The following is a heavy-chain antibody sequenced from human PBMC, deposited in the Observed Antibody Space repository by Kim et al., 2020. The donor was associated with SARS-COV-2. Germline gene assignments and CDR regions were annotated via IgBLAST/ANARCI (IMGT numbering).Heavy chain of an antibody. D-gene: IGHD3-22*01. Sequence: GGSLRLSCAASGFTFSSYAMHWVRQAPGKGLEWVAVISYDGSNKYYADSVKGRFTISRDNSKNTLYLQMNSLRAEDTAVYYCARDAGKLGSYDSSGYYYLRYYFDYWGQGTLVTVSS. CDR3: ARDAGKLGSYDSSGYYYLRYYFDY. V-gene: IGHV3-30*04. CDR2: ISYDGSNK. J-gene: IGHJ4*02. CDR1: GFTFSSYA.